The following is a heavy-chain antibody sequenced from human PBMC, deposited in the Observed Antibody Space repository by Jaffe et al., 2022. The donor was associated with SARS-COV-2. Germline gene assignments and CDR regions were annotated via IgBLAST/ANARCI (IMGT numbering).Heavy chain of an antibody. CDR2: IYYSGST. Sequence: QVQLQESGPGLVKPSETLSLTCTVSGGSISSYYWSWIRQPPGKGLEWIGYIYYSGSTNYNPSLKSRVTISVDTSKNQFSLKLSSVTAADTAVYYCARYCSGGSCYLFDYWGQGTLVTVSS. J-gene: IGHJ4*02. CDR1: GGSISSYY. V-gene: IGHV4-59*01. CDR3: ARYCSGGSCYLFDY. D-gene: IGHD2-15*01.